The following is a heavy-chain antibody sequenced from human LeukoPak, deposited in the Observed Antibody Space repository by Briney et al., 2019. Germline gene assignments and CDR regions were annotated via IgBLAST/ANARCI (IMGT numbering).Heavy chain of an antibody. V-gene: IGHV4-59*01. Sequence: SETLSLTCTVSGGSISSYYWNWIRQPPGKGLEWIGYIYYSGSTNYNPSLKSRVTISVDTSTNQFSLKLNSVIAADTAVYYCARDPYYDSSGSYYWGQGTLVTVSS. CDR2: IYYSGST. CDR3: ARDPYYDSSGSYY. J-gene: IGHJ4*02. D-gene: IGHD3-22*01. CDR1: GGSISSYY.